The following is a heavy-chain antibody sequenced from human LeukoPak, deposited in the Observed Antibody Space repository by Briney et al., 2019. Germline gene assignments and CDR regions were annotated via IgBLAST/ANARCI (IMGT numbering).Heavy chain of an antibody. CDR1: GFTFNSYS. V-gene: IGHV3-48*02. Sequence: GGSLRLSCAASGFTFNSYSMNWVRQAPGNGLEWVSYISSSSTMSYADSVKGRFTISRDNAKNSLYLQMNSLRDEDTAVYYCARILSGSGSYGAFDIWGQGTMVTVSS. D-gene: IGHD1-26*01. J-gene: IGHJ3*02. CDR3: ARILSGSGSYGAFDI. CDR2: ISSSSTM.